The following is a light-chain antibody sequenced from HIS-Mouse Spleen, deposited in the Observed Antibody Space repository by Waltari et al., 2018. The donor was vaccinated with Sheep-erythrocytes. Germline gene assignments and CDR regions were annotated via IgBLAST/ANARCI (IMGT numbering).Light chain of an antibody. V-gene: IGLV3-10*01. Sequence: SYDLTQPPSVSVSPGQTARNTYFGDALPKKYAYCDQQKSGQAPVLVIYEDSKRPSGIPERFSGSSSGTMATLTISGAQVEDEADYYCYSTDSSGNHRVFGGGTKLTVL. CDR3: YSTDSSGNHRV. CDR2: EDS. CDR1: ALPKKY. J-gene: IGLJ3*02.